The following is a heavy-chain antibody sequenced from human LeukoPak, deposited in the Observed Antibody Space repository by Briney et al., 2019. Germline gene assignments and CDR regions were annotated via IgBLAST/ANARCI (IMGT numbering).Heavy chain of an antibody. V-gene: IGHV3-23*01. CDR2: ISGSGGST. J-gene: IGHJ2*01. D-gene: IGHD4-17*01. Sequence: PGGSLRLSCAASGFTFSSYNMNWVRQAPGKGLEWVSAISGSGGSTYYADSVKGRFTISRDNSKNTLYLQMNSLRAEDTAVYYCAKIPYTVTADWYFDLWGRGTLVTVSS. CDR1: GFTFSSYN. CDR3: AKIPYTVTADWYFDL.